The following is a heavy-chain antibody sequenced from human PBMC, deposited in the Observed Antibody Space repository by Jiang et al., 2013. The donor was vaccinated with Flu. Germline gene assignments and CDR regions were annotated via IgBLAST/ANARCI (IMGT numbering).Heavy chain of an antibody. CDR1: GYTHTGCA. CDR2: IYANTGRP. D-gene: IGHD4-17*01. CDR3: AGAPDPDLSVTPFFDF. Sequence: QSGSELKKPGASVKISCKTSGYTHTGCAINWVRQAPGQGLEWMGWIYANTGRPTYAPILTGRHVFSFDTSASTATLQISGLKADDTATYFCAGAPDPDLSVTPFFDFWGPGNPGHRLL. V-gene: IGHV7-4-1*02. J-gene: IGHJ4*02.